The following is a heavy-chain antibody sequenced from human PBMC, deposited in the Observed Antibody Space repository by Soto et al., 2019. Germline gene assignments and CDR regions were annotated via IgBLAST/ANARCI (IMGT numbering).Heavy chain of an antibody. CDR1: GDSISTFY. CDR3: ARGRTVRNYADDSSDYFYFFDY. J-gene: IGHJ4*02. CDR2: VYYTGST. V-gene: IGHV4-59*01. D-gene: IGHD3-22*01. Sequence: SETLSLTCTVSGDSISTFYCGWMRQSPGKELEWIGYVYYTGSTNYNPSLKSRVTISVDRSKNQFSLKLTSANAADTAVYYCARGRTVRNYADDSSDYFYFFDYWGQGTQVTVSS.